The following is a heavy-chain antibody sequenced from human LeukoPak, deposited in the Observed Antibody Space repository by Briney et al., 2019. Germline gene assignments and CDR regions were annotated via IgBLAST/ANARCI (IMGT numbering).Heavy chain of an antibody. CDR1: GGTFSRYA. J-gene: IGHJ4*02. CDR3: ARGSPGELWRSDY. D-gene: IGHD1-7*01. CDR2: IIPILGIA. V-gene: IGHV1-69*04. Sequence: VASVKVSCRASGGTFSRYAISWVRQAPGQGLEWMGRIIPILGIANYAQKFQGRVTITADKSTSTAYMELSSLRSEDTAVYYCARGSPGELWRSDYWGQGTLVTVSS.